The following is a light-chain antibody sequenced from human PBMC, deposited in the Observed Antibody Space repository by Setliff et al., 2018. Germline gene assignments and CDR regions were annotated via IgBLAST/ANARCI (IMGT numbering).Light chain of an antibody. J-gene: IGLJ2*01. V-gene: IGLV2-14*01. CDR3: LSYTSKSTHAL. CDR1: SSDIGAYNF. Sequence: QSALTQPASVSGSPGQSITISCSGTSSDIGAYNFVSWYQHHPGKAPKLIVYEVTKRPSGVPDRFSGSKSGNTASLTISGLQAEDEADYYCLSYTSKSTHALFAGGT. CDR2: EVT.